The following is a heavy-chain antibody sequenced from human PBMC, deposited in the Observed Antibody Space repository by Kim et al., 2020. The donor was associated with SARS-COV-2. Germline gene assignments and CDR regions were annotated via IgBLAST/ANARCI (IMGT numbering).Heavy chain of an antibody. D-gene: IGHD6-13*01. CDR1: GYTFTGYY. CDR3: ARARMIAAAGTALFGY. Sequence: ASVKVSCKASGYTFTGYYMHWVRQAPGQGLEWMGWINPNSGGTNYAQKFQGRVTMTRDTSISTAYMELSRLRSDDTAVYYCARARMIAAAGTALFGYWGQGTLVTVSS. J-gene: IGHJ4*02. CDR2: INPNSGGT. V-gene: IGHV1-2*02.